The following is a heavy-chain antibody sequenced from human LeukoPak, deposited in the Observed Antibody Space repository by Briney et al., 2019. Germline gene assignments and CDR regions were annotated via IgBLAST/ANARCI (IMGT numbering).Heavy chain of an antibody. J-gene: IGHJ5*02. D-gene: IGHD6-19*01. CDR3: ARDRGRGRSSDWYANWFDP. CDR1: GGSISSYY. CDR2: IYTSGST. V-gene: IGHV4-4*07. Sequence: SETLSLTCTVSGGSISSYYWSWIRQPAGKGLEWIGRIYTSGSTNYNPSLKSRVTMSVDTSKNQFSLKLSSVTAADTAVYYCARDRGRGRSSDWYANWFDPWGQGTLVTVSS.